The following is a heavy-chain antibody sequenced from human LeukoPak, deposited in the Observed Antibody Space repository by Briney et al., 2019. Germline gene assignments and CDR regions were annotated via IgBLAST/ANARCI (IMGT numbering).Heavy chain of an antibody. CDR1: GYSFTSYG. D-gene: IGHD3-10*01. V-gene: IGHV1-18*01. J-gene: IGHJ6*02. Sequence: ASVKVSCKASGYSFTSYGFTWVRRAPGQGLEWMGWVSAYDGSTNYAQKIRGRVTMTTDASKNTVYMVLRSLRFDDTAVYYCARGGRDGMDVWGQGTTVTVSS. CDR2: VSAYDGST. CDR3: ARGGRDGMDV.